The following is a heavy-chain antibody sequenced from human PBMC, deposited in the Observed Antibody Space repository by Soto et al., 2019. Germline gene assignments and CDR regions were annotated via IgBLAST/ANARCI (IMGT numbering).Heavy chain of an antibody. D-gene: IGHD2-15*01. Sequence: QVQLVESGGGVVQPGRSLRLSCAASGFTFSNYGMHWVRQAPGKGLEWVAVIWYDGSNKYYADSVKGRFTISRVNSKNTLYLQMNSLRAEDTAVYYCASEYCSGGSCYYYGMDVWGQGTTVTVSS. V-gene: IGHV3-33*01. CDR3: ASEYCSGGSCYYYGMDV. CDR2: IWYDGSNK. CDR1: GFTFSNYG. J-gene: IGHJ6*02.